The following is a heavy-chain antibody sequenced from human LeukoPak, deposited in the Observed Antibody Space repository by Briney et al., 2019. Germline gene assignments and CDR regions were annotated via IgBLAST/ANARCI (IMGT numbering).Heavy chain of an antibody. CDR3: ARHSVVAARWFDY. CDR1: GGSISGSSYY. CDR2: IYDSGST. V-gene: IGHV4-39*01. Sequence: SETLSLTCTVSGGSISGSSYYWGSLRQPPGWGVGWIACIYDSGSTYYNPSLKSRVTISVDTSKNQFSLKLSSVTAADTAVYYCARHSVVAARWFDYWGQGTLVTVSS. D-gene: IGHD2-15*01. J-gene: IGHJ4*02.